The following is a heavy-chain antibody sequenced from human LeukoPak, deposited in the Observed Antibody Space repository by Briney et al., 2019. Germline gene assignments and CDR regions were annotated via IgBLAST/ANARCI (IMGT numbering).Heavy chain of an antibody. D-gene: IGHD3-22*01. V-gene: IGHV1-69*13. CDR2: IIPIFGTA. CDR3: ARDFYQYDSSGYYDDTFDI. J-gene: IGHJ3*02. Sequence: SVKVSCKASGGTFSSYAISWVRQAPGQGLEWMGGIIPIFGTANYAQKFRGRVTITADESTSTAYMELSSLRSDDTAGYYCARDFYQYDSSGYYDDTFDIWGQGTMVTVSS. CDR1: GGTFSSYA.